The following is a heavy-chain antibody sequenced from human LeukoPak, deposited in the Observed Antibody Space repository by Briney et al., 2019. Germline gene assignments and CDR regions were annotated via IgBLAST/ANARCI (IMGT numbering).Heavy chain of an antibody. CDR2: IWYDGSNK. D-gene: IGHD4-17*01. J-gene: IGHJ3*02. CDR3: AKVMTTVTDDAFDI. V-gene: IGHV3-33*06. CDR1: GFTFSSYG. Sequence: PGGSLRLSCAASGFTFSSYGMHWVRQAPGKRLEWVAVIWYDGSNKYYADSVKGRFTISRDNSKNTLYLQMNSLRAEDTAVYYCAKVMTTVTDDAFDIWGQGTMVTVSS.